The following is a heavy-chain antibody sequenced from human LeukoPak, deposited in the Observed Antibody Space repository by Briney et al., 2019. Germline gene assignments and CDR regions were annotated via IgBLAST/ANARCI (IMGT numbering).Heavy chain of an antibody. J-gene: IGHJ6*03. Sequence: PSETLSLTCTVSGGSISSSSYYWGWIRQPPGKGLEWIGSIYYSGSTYYNPSLKSRVTISVDTSKNQFSLNLSSVTAADTAVYYCARTYYYYYYMDVWGKGTTVTVSS. CDR2: IYYSGST. CDR1: GGSISSSSYY. CDR3: ARTYYYYYYMDV. V-gene: IGHV4-39*07.